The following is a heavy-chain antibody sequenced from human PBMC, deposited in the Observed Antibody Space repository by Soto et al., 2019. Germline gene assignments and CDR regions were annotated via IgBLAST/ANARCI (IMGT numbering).Heavy chain of an antibody. CDR2: IYYSGST. V-gene: IGHV4-30-4*01. CDR1: GGSISSGDHY. D-gene: IGHD2-15*01. J-gene: IGHJ4*02. Sequence: PSETLTLTCTVSGGSISSGDHYWSWIRQPPGKGLEWIGYIYYSGSTYYNPSLKSRVTISVDTSKNKFSLKLSSVTGADTAVYYCAWGYCSGGSCYPPGFDYWGQGTLVTVSS. CDR3: AWGYCSGGSCYPPGFDY.